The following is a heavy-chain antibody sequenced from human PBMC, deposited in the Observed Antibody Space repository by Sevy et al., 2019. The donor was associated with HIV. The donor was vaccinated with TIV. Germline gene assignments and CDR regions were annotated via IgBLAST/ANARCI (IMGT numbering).Heavy chain of an antibody. CDR1: GGSISRSSYY. CDR2: IYSTEST. CDR3: ATPRGSDWYEGTGGYFDL. V-gene: IGHV4-39*01. Sequence: SETLSLTCTVSGGSISRSSYYWGWIRQPPGKGLEWIGSIYSTESTSYNPSLKSRLTLSTDTSKNQFSLKLDSVTAADTAVYYCATPRGSDWYEGTGGYFDLWGRGALVTVSS. J-gene: IGHJ2*01. D-gene: IGHD6-19*01.